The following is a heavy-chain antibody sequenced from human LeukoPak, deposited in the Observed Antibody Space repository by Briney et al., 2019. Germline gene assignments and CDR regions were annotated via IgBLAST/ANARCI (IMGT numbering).Heavy chain of an antibody. V-gene: IGHV3-23*01. J-gene: IGHJ4*02. CDR2: ISDSGTRT. Sequence: PGGSLRLSCAASGFTFSSYDVGWVHQAPGKGLEWVSAISDSGTRTYYADSVKGRFTISRDNFKNTLYLQMNSLRAGDTAVYYCAKDSRRTSGWYYFDYWGQGTLVTVSS. CDR3: AKDSRRTSGWYYFDY. CDR1: GFTFSSYD. D-gene: IGHD6-19*01.